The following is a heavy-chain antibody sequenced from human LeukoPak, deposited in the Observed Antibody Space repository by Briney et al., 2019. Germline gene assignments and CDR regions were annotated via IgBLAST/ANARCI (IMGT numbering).Heavy chain of an antibody. V-gene: IGHV3-23*01. CDR1: GFTFSSYA. Sequence: GGSLRLSCAVSGFTFSSYAMSWVRQAPGKGLEWVSAISGSGGGTFYADSVKGRFTISRDNSKNTLFLQMNSLRAEDTAVYYCARSSGSFHRNYFDYWGQGTLVTVSS. D-gene: IGHD1-26*01. CDR2: ISGSGGGT. J-gene: IGHJ4*02. CDR3: ARSSGSFHRNYFDY.